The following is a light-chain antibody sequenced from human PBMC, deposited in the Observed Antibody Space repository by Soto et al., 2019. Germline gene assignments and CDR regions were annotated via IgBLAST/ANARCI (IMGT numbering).Light chain of an antibody. CDR1: QSVSSSY. Sequence: IVLTQSPGTLSLSPGERATLSCRASQSVSSSYLAWYQQKPGKAPRLLIYGASSRATGIPDRFSGSGSGTDFTLTISRLEPDDFAVYYCQQYGSSPPYTFGQGTKLESK. CDR2: GAS. J-gene: IGKJ2*01. V-gene: IGKV3-20*01. CDR3: QQYGSSPPYT.